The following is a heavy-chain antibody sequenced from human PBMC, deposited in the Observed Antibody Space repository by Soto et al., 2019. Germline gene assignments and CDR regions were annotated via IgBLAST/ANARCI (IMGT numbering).Heavy chain of an antibody. CDR1: GFTFSSYG. CDR2: IWYDGSNK. CDR3: ARDQYSSGWYEAFDI. Sequence: QVQLMESGGAVVQPGRSLRLSCAASGFTFSSYGMHWVRQAPGKGLEWVAVIWYDGSNKYYADSVKGRFTISRDNSKNTLYLQMNSLRAEDTAVYYCARDQYSSGWYEAFDIWGQGTMVTVSS. D-gene: IGHD6-19*01. V-gene: IGHV3-33*01. J-gene: IGHJ3*02.